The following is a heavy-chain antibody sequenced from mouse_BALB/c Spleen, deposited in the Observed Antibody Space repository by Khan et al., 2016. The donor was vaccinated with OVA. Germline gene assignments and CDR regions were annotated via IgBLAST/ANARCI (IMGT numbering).Heavy chain of an antibody. Sequence: QVQLKQSGPGLVAPSQSLSITCPISGFSLNNYGVHWVRQPPGKGLEWLVVMWSDGSTTYNSALKSRLSISKDNSKSQVFLKMNSLQTDDTAMYYCARQPYYHYNIMDYWGQGTSVTVSA. CDR3: ARQPYYHYNIMDY. V-gene: IGHV2-6-1*01. CDR2: MWSDGST. D-gene: IGHD2-10*01. CDR1: GFSLNNYG. J-gene: IGHJ4*01.